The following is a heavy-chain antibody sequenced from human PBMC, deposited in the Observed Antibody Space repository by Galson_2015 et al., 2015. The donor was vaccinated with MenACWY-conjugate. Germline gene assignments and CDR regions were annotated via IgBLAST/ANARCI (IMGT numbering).Heavy chain of an antibody. D-gene: IGHD3-10*01. CDR2: LYWDDEE. V-gene: IGHV2-5*02. CDR3: ARQLHSGSGSYYKGAFDI. J-gene: IGHJ3*02. CDR1: GFSFSTSGVG. Sequence: PALVKPTQTLTLTCSFSGFSFSTSGVGVGWIRQPPGKALEWLALLYWDDEERYSPSLKSRLTITKDTSKNQVALTMTSVGPVDTATYYCARQLHSGSGSYYKGAFDIWGQGTTVTVSS.